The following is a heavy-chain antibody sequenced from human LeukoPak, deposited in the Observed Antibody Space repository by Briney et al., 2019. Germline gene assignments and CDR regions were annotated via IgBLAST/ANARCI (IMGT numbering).Heavy chain of an antibody. Sequence: PGGSLRLSCAASEFTFSSYWMSWVRQAPGKGLEWVSVISGSGGSKYYADSVKGRFTISRDNSKNTLYLQMNSLRAEDTAVYYCAKTYDSSAFNAFDFWGQGTMVIVSS. J-gene: IGHJ3*01. CDR3: AKTYDSSAFNAFDF. CDR1: EFTFSSYW. D-gene: IGHD3-22*01. V-gene: IGHV3-23*01. CDR2: ISGSGGSK.